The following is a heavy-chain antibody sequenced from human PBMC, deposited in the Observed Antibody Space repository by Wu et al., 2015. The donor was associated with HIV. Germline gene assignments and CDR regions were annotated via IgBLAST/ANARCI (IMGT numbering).Heavy chain of an antibody. CDR1: GYNFGSYG. CDR3: AREPPSVRLLLLWYGTLGGPTGPEPSYY. D-gene: IGHD3-10*01. V-gene: IGHV1-18*01. CDR2: ITAYNGDT. J-gene: IGHJ6*01. Sequence: QAQLVQSADETRLPGASVRVSCKASGYNFGSYGINWVRQAPGQGLQWMGWITAYNGDTNYTRGRLTLTTETSSSTAYMDLRDLRSDDTGIYFCAREPPSVRLLLLWYGTLGGPTGPEPSYY.